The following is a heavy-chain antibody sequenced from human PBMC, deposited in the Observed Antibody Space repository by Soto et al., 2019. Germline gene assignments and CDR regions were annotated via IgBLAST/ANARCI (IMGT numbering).Heavy chain of an antibody. D-gene: IGHD2-21*02. V-gene: IGHV3-23*01. J-gene: IGHJ4*02. CDR3: AEDSLLHHLDGFDDY. Sequence: EVQLLESGGGLVQPGGSLRLSCAASGFTFSSYAMSWVRQAPGKGLEWVSAISGSGGSTYYADSVKGRFTISRDNSKNKQYLHMNSLRAEDTAVDYCAEDSLLHHLDGFDDYWGQGTLVTVSS. CDR2: ISGSGGST. CDR1: GFTFSSYA.